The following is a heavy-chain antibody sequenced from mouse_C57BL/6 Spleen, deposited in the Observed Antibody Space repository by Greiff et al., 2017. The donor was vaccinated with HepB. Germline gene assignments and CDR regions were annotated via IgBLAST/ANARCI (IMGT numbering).Heavy chain of an antibody. J-gene: IGHJ2*01. Sequence: VKQRPGQGLEWIGRIHPSDSDTNYNQKFKGKATLTVDKSSSTAYMQLSSLTSEDSAVYYCAIRDGYYDFDYWGQGTTLTVSS. V-gene: IGHV1-74*01. CDR2: IHPSDSDT. D-gene: IGHD2-3*01. CDR3: AIRDGYYDFDY.